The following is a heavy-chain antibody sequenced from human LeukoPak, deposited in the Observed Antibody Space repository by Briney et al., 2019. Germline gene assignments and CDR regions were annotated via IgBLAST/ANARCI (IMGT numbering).Heavy chain of an antibody. CDR1: GGSISSSSYY. J-gene: IGHJ6*02. Sequence: PSETLSLTCTVSGGSISSSSYYWGWIRQPPGKGLEWIGSIYYSGSTYYNPSLKSRVTISVDTSKNQFSLKLSSVTAADTAVYYCARQKGYYYGMDVWGQGTLVTVSS. CDR2: IYYSGST. CDR3: ARQKGYYYGMDV. V-gene: IGHV4-39*01.